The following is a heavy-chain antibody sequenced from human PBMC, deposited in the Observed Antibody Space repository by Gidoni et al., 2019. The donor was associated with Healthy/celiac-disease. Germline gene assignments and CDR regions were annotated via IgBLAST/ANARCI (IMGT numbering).Heavy chain of an antibody. CDR1: GFTFSSYA. D-gene: IGHD4-17*01. Sequence: EVQLLESGGGLVQPGGSLRLSCAASGFTFSSYAMSWVRQAPRKGLEWVSAISGSGGSTYYADAVKGRFTSSRDNSKNTLYLQRNSLRAEDTAVYYCAKDIRYGEKTPAIDDWGQGTLVTVSS. CDR2: ISGSGGST. CDR3: AKDIRYGEKTPAIDD. V-gene: IGHV3-23*01. J-gene: IGHJ4*02.